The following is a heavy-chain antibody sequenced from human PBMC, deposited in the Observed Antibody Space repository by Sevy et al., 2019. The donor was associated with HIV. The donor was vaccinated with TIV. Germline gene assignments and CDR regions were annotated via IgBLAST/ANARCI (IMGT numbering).Heavy chain of an antibody. Sequence: SETLSLTCSVSGGTIVSSGHYWGWIRQTPGKGLEWIGSIYYNGHTYYSPSLKSRLTISIDTSKNQFSLILSSVTAADTAIYFCAREAGGYDYDYGMDVWGQGTTVTVSS. J-gene: IGHJ6*02. D-gene: IGHD5-12*01. CDR3: AREAGGYDYDYGMDV. CDR1: GGTIVSSGHY. CDR2: IYYNGHT. V-gene: IGHV4-39*02.